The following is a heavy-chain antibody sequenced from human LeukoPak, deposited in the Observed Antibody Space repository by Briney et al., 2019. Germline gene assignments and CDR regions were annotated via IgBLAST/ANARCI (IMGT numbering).Heavy chain of an antibody. CDR3: ARGYVSPDAFDV. J-gene: IGHJ3*01. V-gene: IGHV3-21*04. CDR1: GFTFSNYY. Sequence: GGSLRLSCAASGFTFSNYYMNWVRQAPGKGLEWVSCISSSSTYIYYADSVKGRFTISRDNSKNTLYLQMNSLRAEDTAVYYCARGYVSPDAFDVWGQGTMVTVSS. D-gene: IGHD3-16*01. CDR2: ISSSSTYI.